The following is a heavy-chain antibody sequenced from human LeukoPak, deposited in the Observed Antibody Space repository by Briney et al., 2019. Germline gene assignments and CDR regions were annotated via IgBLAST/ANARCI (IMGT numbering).Heavy chain of an antibody. D-gene: IGHD6-13*01. CDR1: GYTFTSYA. Sequence: ASVKVSCKASGYTFTSYAMHWVRQAPGQRLEWMGWINAGNGNTKYSQEFQGRVTITRDTSASTACMELSSLRSEDMAVYYCARELAAAGSVFDPWGQGTLVTVSS. J-gene: IGHJ5*02. CDR2: INAGNGNT. CDR3: ARELAAAGSVFDP. V-gene: IGHV1-3*03.